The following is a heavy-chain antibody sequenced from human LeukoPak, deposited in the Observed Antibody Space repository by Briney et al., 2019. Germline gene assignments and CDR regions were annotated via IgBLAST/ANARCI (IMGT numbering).Heavy chain of an antibody. V-gene: IGHV3-66*01. J-gene: IGHJ4*02. Sequence: GGSLRLSCAASGFTVSSNYMSWVRQAPGKGLEWVSVIYSGGSTYYADSVKGRFTISRDNSKNMLYLQMNSLRAEDTAVYYCASVNFDWLLQNYYFDYWGQGTLVTVSS. CDR2: IYSGGST. D-gene: IGHD3-9*01. CDR1: GFTVSSNY. CDR3: ASVNFDWLLQNYYFDY.